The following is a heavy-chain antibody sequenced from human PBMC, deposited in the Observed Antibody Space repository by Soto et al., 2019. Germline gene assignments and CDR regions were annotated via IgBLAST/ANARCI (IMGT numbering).Heavy chain of an antibody. V-gene: IGHV4-59*01. D-gene: IGHD6-13*01. Sequence: QVQLQESGPGLVKPSETLSLTCTASGGSISSYYWSWIRQPPGKGLEWIGYIYYSGSTNYNPSLKSRVTISVDTSKNQFSLKLRSVTAADTAVYYCATHIAAAGTRAYFDYWGQGTLVTVSS. J-gene: IGHJ4*02. CDR1: GGSISSYY. CDR3: ATHIAAAGTRAYFDY. CDR2: IYYSGST.